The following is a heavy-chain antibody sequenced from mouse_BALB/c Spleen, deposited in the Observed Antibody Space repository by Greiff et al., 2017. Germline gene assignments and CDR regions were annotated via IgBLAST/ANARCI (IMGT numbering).Heavy chain of an antibody. Sequence: VQLQQSGAELARPGASVKMSCKASGYTFTSYTMHWVKQRPGQGLEWIGAIYPGNSDTSYNQKFKGKAKLTAVTSASTAYMELSSLTNEDSAVYYCTRLRQLGLLDYWGQGTTLTVSS. D-gene: IGHD3-2*01. CDR3: TRLRQLGLLDY. CDR1: GYTFTSYT. CDR2: IYPGNSDT. V-gene: IGHV1-5*01. J-gene: IGHJ2*01.